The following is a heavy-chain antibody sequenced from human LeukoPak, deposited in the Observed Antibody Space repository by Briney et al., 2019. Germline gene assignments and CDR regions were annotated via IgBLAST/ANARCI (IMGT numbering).Heavy chain of an antibody. CDR3: ARVQYYYDSSGYYYNNWFDP. CDR2: IYHSGST. J-gene: IGHJ5*02. CDR1: GYSISSGYY. D-gene: IGHD3-22*01. V-gene: IGHV4-38-2*01. Sequence: SETLSLTCAVSGYSISSGYYWGWIRQPPGKGLEWIGSIYHSGSTYCNPSLKSRVTISVDTSKNQFSLKLSSVTAADTAVYYCARVQYYYDSSGYYYNNWFDPWGQGTLVTVSS.